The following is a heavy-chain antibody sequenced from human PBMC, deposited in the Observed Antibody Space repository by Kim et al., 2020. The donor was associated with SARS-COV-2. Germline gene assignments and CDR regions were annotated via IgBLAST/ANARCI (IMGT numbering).Heavy chain of an antibody. D-gene: IGHD5-12*01. CDR1: GYTFTSYA. J-gene: IGHJ4*02. CDR2: INTNTGNP. Sequence: ASVKVSCKASGYTFTSYAMNWVRQAPGQGLEWMGWINTNTGNPTYAPGFTGRFVFSLDTSVSTAYLQISSLKAEDTAVYYCARDHLRVTTSRKRYFDYWGQGTLVTVSS. V-gene: IGHV7-4-1*02. CDR3: ARDHLRVTTSRKRYFDY.